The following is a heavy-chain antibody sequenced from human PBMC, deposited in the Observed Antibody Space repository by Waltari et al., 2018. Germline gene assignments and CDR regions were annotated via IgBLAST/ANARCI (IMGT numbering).Heavy chain of an antibody. CDR2: IIPILGIA. D-gene: IGHD5-12*01. J-gene: IGHJ3*02. Sequence: QVQLVQSGAEVKKPGSSVKVSCKASGGTFSSYAISWVRQAPGQGLEWMGGIIPILGIANYAQKFQGRVTITADESTSTAYMELSSLRSEDTAVYYCARAGSPQRWLQLGAFDIWGQGTMVTVSS. CDR1: GGTFSSYA. CDR3: ARAGSPQRWLQLGAFDI. V-gene: IGHV1-69*04.